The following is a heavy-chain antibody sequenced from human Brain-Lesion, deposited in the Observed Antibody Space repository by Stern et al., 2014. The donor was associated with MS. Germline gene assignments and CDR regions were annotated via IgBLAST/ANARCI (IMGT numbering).Heavy chain of an antibody. J-gene: IGHJ4*02. V-gene: IGHV1-8*01. D-gene: IGHD3-10*01. Sequence: DQLVESGAEVKKPGASVKVSCKASGYTFTSYDVTWVRQAPGQGLEWMGWMNTDSGNIGYAQKFQGRVIMTRSTSISTAYMELTSLGSEDTAVYYCARRRQYYYGSGDYWGQGTLVTVSS. CDR3: ARRRQYYYGSGDY. CDR2: MNTDSGNI. CDR1: GYTFTSYD.